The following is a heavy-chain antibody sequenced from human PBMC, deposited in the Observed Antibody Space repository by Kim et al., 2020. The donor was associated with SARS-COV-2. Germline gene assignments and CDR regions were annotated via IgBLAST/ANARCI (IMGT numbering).Heavy chain of an antibody. J-gene: IGHJ4*02. D-gene: IGHD1-26*01. Sequence: YADSVKGRFTISRDNSKNTLYLQRNSLRAEDTPLYYCVTAAQIVAPTRNYWSQGTLVTVSS. CDR3: VTAAQIVAPTRNY. V-gene: IGHV3-23*01.